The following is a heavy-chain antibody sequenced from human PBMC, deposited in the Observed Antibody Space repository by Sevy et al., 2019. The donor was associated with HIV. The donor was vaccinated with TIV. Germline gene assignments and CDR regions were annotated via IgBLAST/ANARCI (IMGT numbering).Heavy chain of an antibody. CDR3: AKSYGDPYFYYGMDV. CDR1: RFTFSSYA. Sequence: GGSLRLSCAASRFTFSSYAMNWVRQAPGRGLEWVSAISASGSTPYYADSVKGRFTISRVNSKNTLYLQMNSLRAEDTAVYYCAKSYGDPYFYYGMDVWGQGTTVTVSS. CDR2: ISASGSTP. V-gene: IGHV3-23*01. D-gene: IGHD4-17*01. J-gene: IGHJ6*02.